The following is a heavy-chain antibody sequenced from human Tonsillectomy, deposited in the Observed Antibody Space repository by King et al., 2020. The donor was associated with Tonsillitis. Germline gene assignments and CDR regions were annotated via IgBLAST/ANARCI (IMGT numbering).Heavy chain of an antibody. CDR1: GFTFSTYA. Sequence: VQLVESGGGVVQPGRSLRLSCAASGFTFSTYAMHWVRQAPGKGLEWVAVISCDGSNKYYADSVKGRFTISRDNSKNTLYLQMNSLRAEDTAVYYCARDIDDYGDYVGYFDYWGQGTLVTVSS. CDR2: ISCDGSNK. D-gene: IGHD4-17*01. V-gene: IGHV3-30-3*01. CDR3: ARDIDDYGDYVGYFDY. J-gene: IGHJ4*02.